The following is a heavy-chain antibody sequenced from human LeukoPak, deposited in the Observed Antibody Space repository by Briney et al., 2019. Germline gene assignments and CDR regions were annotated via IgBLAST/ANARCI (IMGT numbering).Heavy chain of an antibody. J-gene: IGHJ6*02. V-gene: IGHV3-53*01. CDR2: IYSGGST. D-gene: IGHD1-26*01. CDR3: ARDQSRGAGADFYYYGMDV. Sequence: PGGSLRLSCAASGFTFSSYAMSWVRQAPGKGLEWVSVIYSGGSTYYADSVKGRFTISRDSSKNTLYLQMNSLRAEDTAVYYCARDQSRGAGADFYYYGMDVWGQGTTVTVSS. CDR1: GFTFSSYA.